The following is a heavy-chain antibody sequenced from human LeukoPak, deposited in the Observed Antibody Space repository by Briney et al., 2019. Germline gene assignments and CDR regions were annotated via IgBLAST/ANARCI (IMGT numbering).Heavy chain of an antibody. CDR1: GYTFTSYY. Sequence: ASVKVSCKASGYTFTSYYMHWVRQAPGQGLEWMGIINPSGGSTSYAQKFQGRVTMTRDTSTSTAYMELRSLRSDDTAVYYCARDYQAYGGNFDYWGQGTLVTVSS. V-gene: IGHV1-46*01. J-gene: IGHJ4*02. CDR2: INPSGGST. D-gene: IGHD4-23*01. CDR3: ARDYQAYGGNFDY.